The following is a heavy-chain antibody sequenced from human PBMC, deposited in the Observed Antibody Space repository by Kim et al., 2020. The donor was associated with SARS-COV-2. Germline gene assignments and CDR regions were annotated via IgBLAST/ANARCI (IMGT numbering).Heavy chain of an antibody. CDR1: GGTFSSYA. CDR2: IIPIFGTA. J-gene: IGHJ4*02. V-gene: IGHV1-69*13. CDR3: ARFSLRLASIDY. Sequence: SVKVSCKASGGTFSSYAISWVRQAPGQGLEWMGGIIPIFGTANYAQKFQGRVTITADESTSTAYMELSSLRSEDTAVYYCARFSLRLASIDYWGQGTLVTVSS. D-gene: IGHD4-17*01.